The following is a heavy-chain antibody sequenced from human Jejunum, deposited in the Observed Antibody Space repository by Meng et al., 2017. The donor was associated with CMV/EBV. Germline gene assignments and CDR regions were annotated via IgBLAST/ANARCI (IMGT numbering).Heavy chain of an antibody. V-gene: IGHV3-23*01. CDR3: ARRADYIDF. Sequence: EGQLWESGGGLVQPGWSLILSCAASGFTFSTHVMNWVRQAPGRGLEWVSSITDSGENIYYADSVRGRFTVSRDNSKNTLYLQMNSLRAEDTAVYHCARRADYIDFWGQGTLVTVSS. CDR1: GFTFSTHV. J-gene: IGHJ4*02. CDR2: ITDSGENI. D-gene: IGHD4/OR15-4a*01.